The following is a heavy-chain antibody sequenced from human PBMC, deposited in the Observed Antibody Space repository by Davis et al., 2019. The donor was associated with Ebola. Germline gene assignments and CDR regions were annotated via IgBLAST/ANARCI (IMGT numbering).Heavy chain of an antibody. V-gene: IGHV3-21*01. CDR3: ARALSYYYGMDV. J-gene: IGHJ6*02. CDR2: ISISSSYI. Sequence: GESLKISCAASGFTFSSYTMNWVRQAPGKGLEWVSSISISSSYIYYADSVRGRFTISRDNAKNSLYLQMNSLRAEDTAVYYCARALSYYYGMDVWGQGTTVTVSS. CDR1: GFTFSSYT.